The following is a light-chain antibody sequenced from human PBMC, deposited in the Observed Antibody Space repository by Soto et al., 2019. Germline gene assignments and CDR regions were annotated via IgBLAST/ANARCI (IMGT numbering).Light chain of an antibody. CDR2: SAS. J-gene: IGKJ1*01. CDR3: QQTYTTPRT. Sequence: DIQMTQSPSSLSASIGDRVTITCRASRGINTYVNWYQQKPGKAPKLLIFSASNLQGGVPPRFSGTGSGTDFTFTISTLLPEDFATYYCQQTYTTPRTFGQGTKVDIK. CDR1: RGINTY. V-gene: IGKV1-39*01.